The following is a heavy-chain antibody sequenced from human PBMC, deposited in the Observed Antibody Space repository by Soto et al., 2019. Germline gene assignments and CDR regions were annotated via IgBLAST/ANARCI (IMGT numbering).Heavy chain of an antibody. D-gene: IGHD1-1*01. CDR2: ISWNSGSI. Sequence: EVQLVGSGGGLAQPGRSLRLSCAASGFTFDDYAMHWVRQVPGKGLEWVSGISWNSGSIGYADSVKGRFTISRDNAKNSLFLQMNSLRAEDTALYYCAKDIGWKSESFDYWGQGSLVIVSS. J-gene: IGHJ4*02. CDR1: GFTFDDYA. CDR3: AKDIGWKSESFDY. V-gene: IGHV3-9*01.